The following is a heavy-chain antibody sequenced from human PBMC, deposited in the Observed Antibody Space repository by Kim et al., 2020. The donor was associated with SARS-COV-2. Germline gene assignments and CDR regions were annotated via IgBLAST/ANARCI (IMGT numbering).Heavy chain of an antibody. CDR3: ARDRRLGDYVWGSYREHDAFDI. CDR2: IYHSGST. J-gene: IGHJ3*02. D-gene: IGHD3-16*02. V-gene: IGHV4-4*02. CDR1: GGSISSSNW. Sequence: SETLSLTCTVSGGSISSSNWWSWVRQPPGKGLEWIGEIYHSGSTNYNPSLKSRVTISVDKSKNQFSLKLSSVTAADTAVYYCARDRRLGDYVWGSYREHDAFDIWGQGTMVTVSS.